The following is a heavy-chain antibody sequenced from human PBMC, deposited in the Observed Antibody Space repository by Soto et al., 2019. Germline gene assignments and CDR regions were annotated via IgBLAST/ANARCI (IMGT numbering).Heavy chain of an antibody. Sequence: EVQLVESGGGLVKPGGSLRLCCAASGFTFSHAWMYWVRQAPGKGLEWVGRVKSRTDGGTVDYTAPVKGRFTISRDYSQNTLYLQMNSLKTEDTAVYYCTTGSRPVSGRVGGTPPNLQYWGQGTLVTVSS. CDR1: GFTFSHAW. D-gene: IGHD1-26*01. CDR2: VKSRTDGGTV. V-gene: IGHV3-15*07. J-gene: IGHJ4*02. CDR3: TTGSRPVSGRVGGTPPNLQY.